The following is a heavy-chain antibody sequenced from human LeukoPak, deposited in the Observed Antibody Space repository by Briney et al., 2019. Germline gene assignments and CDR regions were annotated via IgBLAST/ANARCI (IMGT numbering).Heavy chain of an antibody. J-gene: IGHJ4*02. V-gene: IGHV3-21*01. Sequence: GGSLRLSCAASGFTFSSYSMNWVRQAPGKGLEWVSSISSSSSYIYYADSVKGRFTISRDNAKNSLYLQMNSLRAEDTAVYYCARLYDSSGYYYVMPDYWGQGTLVTVSS. CDR2: ISSSSSYI. CDR3: ARLYDSSGYYYVMPDY. CDR1: GFTFSSYS. D-gene: IGHD3-22*01.